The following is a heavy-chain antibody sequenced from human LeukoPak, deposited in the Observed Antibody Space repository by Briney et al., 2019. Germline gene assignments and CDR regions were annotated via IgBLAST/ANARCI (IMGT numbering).Heavy chain of an antibody. CDR2: ISFSGST. CDR1: GGSISSSSYS. D-gene: IGHD6-19*01. Sequence: PSETLSLTCTVSGGSISSSSYSWGWIRQPPGKGLEWIGNISFSGSTSYNPSLKSRVTISVDTSKNQFSLKLSSVTAADTAVYYCARRTGWYSYWGQGTLVTVSS. V-gene: IGHV4-39*01. J-gene: IGHJ4*02. CDR3: ARRTGWYSY.